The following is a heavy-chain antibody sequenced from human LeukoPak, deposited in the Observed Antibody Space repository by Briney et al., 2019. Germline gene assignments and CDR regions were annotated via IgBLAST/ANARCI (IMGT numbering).Heavy chain of an antibody. Sequence: SGPTLVNPPQTLTLTCTFSWFSLSTSGVGVGWIRQPPGKALEWLALIYWDDDKRYSPSLKSRLTITKDTSKNQVVLTMTNMDPVDTATYYCAHTGGAARRFDYWGQGTLVTVSS. V-gene: IGHV2-5*02. CDR2: IYWDDDK. J-gene: IGHJ4*02. CDR3: AHTGGAARRFDY. CDR1: WFSLSTSGVG. D-gene: IGHD6-25*01.